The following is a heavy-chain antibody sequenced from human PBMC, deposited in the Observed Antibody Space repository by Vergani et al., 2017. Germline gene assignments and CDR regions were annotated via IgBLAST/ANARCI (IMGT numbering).Heavy chain of an antibody. V-gene: IGHV4-34*01. D-gene: IGHD3-3*01. J-gene: IGHJ6*02. CDR1: GGSFSGYY. CDR3: ARDHGRFLEWYDYYGMDV. Sequence: QVQLQQWGAGLLKPSETLSLTCVVYGGSFSGYYWNWIRQPPGKGLEWIGEINHTGSTNYNPSLKTRVTISVDTSKNQFSLKLSSVTAADTAVYYCARDHGRFLEWYDYYGMDVWGQGTTVTVSS. CDR2: INHTGST.